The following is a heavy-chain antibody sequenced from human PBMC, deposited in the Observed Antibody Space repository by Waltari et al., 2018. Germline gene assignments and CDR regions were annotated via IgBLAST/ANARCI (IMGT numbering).Heavy chain of an antibody. V-gene: IGHV1-69*01. J-gene: IGHJ6*02. D-gene: IGHD3-22*01. CDR2: IIPIFGTA. CDR1: GGTFSSYA. Sequence: QVQLVQSGAEVKKPGSSVKVSCKASGGTFSSYAISWVRQAPGQGLECMGGIIPIFGTANYAQKFQGRVTITADESTSTAYMELSSLRSEDTAVYYCARDVDYYDSSGYYSYHYYYGMDVWGQGTTVTVSS. CDR3: ARDVDYYDSSGYYSYHYYYGMDV.